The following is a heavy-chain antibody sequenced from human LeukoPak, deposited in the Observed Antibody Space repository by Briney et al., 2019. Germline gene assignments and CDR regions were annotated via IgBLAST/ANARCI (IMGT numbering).Heavy chain of an antibody. Sequence: GASVKVSCKASGYTFTSYDINWVRQATGQGLEWMGWMNPNSGNTGYAQKFQGRVTMTRNTSISTAYMELSSLRSEDTAVYYCARGYDSSGYYQYYYYYYYMDVWGKGTTVTISS. CDR2: MNPNSGNT. CDR1: GYTFTSYD. D-gene: IGHD3-22*01. CDR3: ARGYDSSGYYQYYYYYYYMDV. J-gene: IGHJ6*03. V-gene: IGHV1-8*01.